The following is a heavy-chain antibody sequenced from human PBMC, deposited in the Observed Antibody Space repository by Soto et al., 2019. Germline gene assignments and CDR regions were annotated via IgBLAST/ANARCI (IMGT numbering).Heavy chain of an antibody. CDR3: AKDPPSEKLQPDYGMDV. D-gene: IGHD2-15*01. Sequence: GWSLRLACASSGLTFITSAMSWVRQAPGKGLEWVSLISASGRSTDYADSVKGRFTISRDNSKSTVYLQMNSLRADDTAVYYCAKDPPSEKLQPDYGMDVWGQGTTVTVS. J-gene: IGHJ6*02. CDR2: ISASGRST. V-gene: IGHV3-23*01. CDR1: GLTFITSA.